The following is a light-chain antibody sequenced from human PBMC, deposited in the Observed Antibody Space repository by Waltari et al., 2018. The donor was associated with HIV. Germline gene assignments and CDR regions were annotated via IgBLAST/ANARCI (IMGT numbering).Light chain of an antibody. J-gene: IGKJ4*01. Sequence: DIVMTQSPDSLAVSLGERATINCKSSQTVFYSSNHKNYLAWYQQKPGQPPKLLIYWASTRESGVPDRFSGSGSGTDFTLTISSLQAEDVAVYYCQQYFSLPLTFGGGIKVEIK. CDR2: WAS. V-gene: IGKV4-1*01. CDR1: QTVFYSSNHKNY. CDR3: QQYFSLPLT.